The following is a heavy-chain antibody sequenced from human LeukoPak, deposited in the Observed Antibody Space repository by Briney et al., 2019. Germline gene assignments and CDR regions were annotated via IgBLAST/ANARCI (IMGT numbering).Heavy chain of an antibody. CDR3: AKERGYYGSGSSPPGLNWFDP. V-gene: IGHV3-21*04. CDR1: GFTFSSYS. J-gene: IGHJ5*02. Sequence: GGSLRLSCAASGFTFSSYSMNWVRQAPGKGLEWVSSISSSSSYIYYADSVKGRFTISRDNAKNSLYLQMNSLRAEDTAVYYCAKERGYYGSGSSPPGLNWFDPWGQGTLVTVSS. CDR2: ISSSSSYI. D-gene: IGHD3-10*01.